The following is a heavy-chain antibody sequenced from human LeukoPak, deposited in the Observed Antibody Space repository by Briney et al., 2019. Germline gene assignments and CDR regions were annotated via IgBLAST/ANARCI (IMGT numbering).Heavy chain of an antibody. J-gene: IGHJ4*02. V-gene: IGHV3-53*01. D-gene: IGHD6-13*01. CDR3: VREDIGEIAAAKSHFDY. CDR1: GFTVSSNY. Sequence: GGSLRLSCAASGFTVSSNYMSWVRQAPGKGLEWVSVIYSGGSTYYADSVKGRFTISRDNSKNTLYLQMNSLRAEDTAVYYCVREDIGEIAAAKSHFDYWGQGTLVTVSS. CDR2: IYSGGST.